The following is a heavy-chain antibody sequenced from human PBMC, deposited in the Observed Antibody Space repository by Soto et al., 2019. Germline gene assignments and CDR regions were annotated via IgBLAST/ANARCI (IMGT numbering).Heavy chain of an antibody. CDR3: DLVAGINFDY. Sequence: QVQLVQSGAEVKKPGASVKVSCKASGYTFTSYAINWVRQATGQGLEWMGWMNPNSGNTGYAQKLQCRVTITRNTSISTAYMELSSLRPEDTAVYYCDLVAGINFDYWGQGTLVTDFS. CDR2: MNPNSGNT. CDR1: GYTFTSYA. J-gene: IGHJ4*02. D-gene: IGHD6-19*01. V-gene: IGHV1-8*01.